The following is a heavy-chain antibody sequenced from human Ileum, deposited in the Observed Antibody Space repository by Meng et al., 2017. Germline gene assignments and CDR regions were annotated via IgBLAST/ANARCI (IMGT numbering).Heavy chain of an antibody. D-gene: IGHD5-12*01. Sequence: LTDAGTGRVNPSGTLSLTCAVSGDYISSGNWWNWVRKSPGKGLEWIGEIFHGGTTNYNPSLKNRVTLLMDKSKNQFSLQLTSVTAADTAVFYCARGIGDIRVGFDYRGQGILVTVSS. J-gene: IGHJ4*02. V-gene: IGHV4-4*02. CDR2: IFHGGTT. CDR3: ARGIGDIRVGFDY. CDR1: GDYISSGNW.